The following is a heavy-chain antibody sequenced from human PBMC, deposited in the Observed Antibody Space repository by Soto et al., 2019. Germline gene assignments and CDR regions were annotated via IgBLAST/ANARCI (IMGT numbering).Heavy chain of an antibody. CDR2: IWYDGSNK. Sequence: GGSLRLSCAASGFTFSSYGMHWVRQAPGKGLEWVAVIWYDGSNKYYADSVKGRFTISRDNSKNTLYLQMNSLRAEDTAVYYCAREGPPTYYDFWSGYYPPPRPYYYYGMDVWGQGTTVTVSS. CDR1: GFTFSSYG. V-gene: IGHV3-33*01. J-gene: IGHJ6*02. D-gene: IGHD3-3*01. CDR3: AREGPPTYYDFWSGYYPPPRPYYYYGMDV.